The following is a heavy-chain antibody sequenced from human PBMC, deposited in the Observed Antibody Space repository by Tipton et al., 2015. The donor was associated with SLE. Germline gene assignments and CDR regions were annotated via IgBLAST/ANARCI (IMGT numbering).Heavy chain of an antibody. D-gene: IGHD6-6*01. CDR1: GGSFSGYY. J-gene: IGHJ2*01. CDR3: ARETSEGYFDL. Sequence: LRLSCAVYGGSFSGYYWGWIRQPPGKGLEWIGSIYYSGSTYYNPSLKSRVTISLDTSKNQFSLKLTSVTAADTADTAVYYCARETSEGYFDLWGRGTLVTVSS. V-gene: IGHV4-34*01. CDR2: IYYSGST.